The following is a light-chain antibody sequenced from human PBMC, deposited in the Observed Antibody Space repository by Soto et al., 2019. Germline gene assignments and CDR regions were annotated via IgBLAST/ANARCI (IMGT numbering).Light chain of an antibody. CDR2: YIS. Sequence: IVMTQSPATLSVSPGERATLSCRASQSVSTNLAWYQQKPGQAPRLLIYYISTRATGIPARFSGSGSGTDFTLTISRLEPEDFAAYYCQQYGSSPRTFGQGTNVDI. J-gene: IGKJ1*01. V-gene: IGKV3-20*01. CDR1: QSVSTN. CDR3: QQYGSSPRT.